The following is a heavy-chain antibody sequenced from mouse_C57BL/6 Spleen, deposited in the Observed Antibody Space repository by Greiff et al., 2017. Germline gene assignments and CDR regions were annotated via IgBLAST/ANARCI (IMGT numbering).Heavy chain of an antibody. Sequence: VQLQQSGPELVKPGASVKIPCKASGYTFTGYNMDWVKQSHGKSLEWIGDINPNNGGTIYNQKFKGKATLTVDKSSSPAYMELRSLTSEDTAVYYYAREGDYDGPAWFAYWGQGTLVTVSA. CDR3: AREGDYDGPAWFAY. J-gene: IGHJ3*01. CDR1: GYTFTGYN. D-gene: IGHD2-4*01. V-gene: IGHV1-18*01. CDR2: INPNNGGT.